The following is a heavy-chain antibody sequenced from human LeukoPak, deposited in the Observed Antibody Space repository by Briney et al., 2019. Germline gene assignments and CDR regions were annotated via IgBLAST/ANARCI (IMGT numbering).Heavy chain of an antibody. CDR1: GFTFDDYG. D-gene: IGHD5-18*01. Sequence: GGSLRLSCAASGFTFDDYGMSWARQAPGKGREWVSGINWYGGSTGYADSVKGRFTISRDNAKNSLYLQMNSLRAEDTALYYCARDPLYSYGPEDYWGQGTLVTVSS. CDR3: ARDPLYSYGPEDY. J-gene: IGHJ4*02. CDR2: INWYGGST. V-gene: IGHV3-20*04.